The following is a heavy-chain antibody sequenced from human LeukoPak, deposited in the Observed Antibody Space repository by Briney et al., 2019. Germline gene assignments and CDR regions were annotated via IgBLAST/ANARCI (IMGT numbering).Heavy chain of an antibody. J-gene: IGHJ4*02. V-gene: IGHV1-18*01. D-gene: IGHD2-2*01. CDR2: ISAYSDHT. CDR1: GYTFIAYG. Sequence: ASVKFSCKASGYTFIAYGLSWVRQAPGQGLEWMGWISAYSDHTDYAQKFQDRVTITTDTSTGTAYMELTSLTSDDTAVYYCARDRGPKYQLLYWGQGTLVTVSS. CDR3: ARDRGPKYQLLY.